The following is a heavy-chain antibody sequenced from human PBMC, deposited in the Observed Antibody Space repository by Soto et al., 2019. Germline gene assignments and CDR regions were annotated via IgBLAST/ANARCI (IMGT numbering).Heavy chain of an antibody. J-gene: IGHJ6*02. D-gene: IGHD3-22*01. V-gene: IGHV1-8*01. CDR2: MNPNSGNT. CDR1: GYTFTSYD. Sequence: ASVKVSCKASGYTFTSYDITWVRQATGQGLAWMGWMNPNSGNTGYAQKFQGRVTMTRNTSISTAYMELSSLRSEDTAVYYCARGLGITMIVVVIPPHYGMDVWGQGTTVTVSS. CDR3: ARGLGITMIVVVIPPHYGMDV.